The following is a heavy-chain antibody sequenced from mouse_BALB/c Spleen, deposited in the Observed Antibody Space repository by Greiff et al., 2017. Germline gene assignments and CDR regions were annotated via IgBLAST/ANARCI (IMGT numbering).Heavy chain of an antibody. CDR3: ARGGYRSYFDY. CDR2: ISSGSSTI. CDR1: GFTFSSFG. D-gene: IGHD2-14*01. V-gene: IGHV5-17*02. Sequence: EVQVVESGGGLVQPGGSRKLSCAASGFTFSSFGMHWVRQAPEKGLEWVAYISSGSSTIYYADTVKGRFTISRDNPKNTLFLQMTSLRSEDTAMYYCARGGYRSYFDYWGQGTTLTVSS. J-gene: IGHJ2*01.